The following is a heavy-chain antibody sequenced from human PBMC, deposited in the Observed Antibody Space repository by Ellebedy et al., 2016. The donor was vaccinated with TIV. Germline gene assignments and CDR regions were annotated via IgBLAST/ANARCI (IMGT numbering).Heavy chain of an antibody. J-gene: IGHJ5*02. V-gene: IGHV1-2*02. Sequence: ASVKVSCKASGYTFTDRFYMHWVRQAPGEGLEWMGWINSNSGVTFYVQKFQGRVTMTRDTSKSTAFMELTSLTPDDTAVYYCAGQPENGYYGLFPWGQGTLVTVSS. D-gene: IGHD4-17*01. CDR1: GYTFTDRFY. CDR2: INSNSGVT. CDR3: AGQPENGYYGLFP.